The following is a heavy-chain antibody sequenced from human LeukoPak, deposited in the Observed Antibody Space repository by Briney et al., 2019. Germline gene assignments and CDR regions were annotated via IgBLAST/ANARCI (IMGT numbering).Heavy chain of an antibody. Sequence: GGSLRLSCAASGNYWMHWVRQAPGKGLVWVSHINSDGSWTSYADSVKGRFTISKDNAKNTVYLQMNSLRAEDTAVYYCVSFYETYWGRETLVTVSS. CDR2: INSDGSWT. J-gene: IGHJ4*02. D-gene: IGHD2/OR15-2a*01. CDR1: GNYW. V-gene: IGHV3-74*01. CDR3: VSFYETY.